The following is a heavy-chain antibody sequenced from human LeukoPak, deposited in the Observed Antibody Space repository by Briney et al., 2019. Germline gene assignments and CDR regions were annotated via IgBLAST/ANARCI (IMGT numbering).Heavy chain of an antibody. V-gene: IGHV3-23*01. CDR3: AKGCQCPSGLSSWFDP. CDR2: LSGSGDGQ. CDR1: GFTFTNYG. Sequence: GGSLRLSCSASGFTFTNYGMSWVRQAPGKGLEWVSGLSGSGDGQFYADSVEGRFTISRDISNNIWYLQMNSLRAEDAAVYYCAKGCQCPSGLSSWFDPRGQGTLVAVSS. J-gene: IGHJ5*02. D-gene: IGHD1-14*01.